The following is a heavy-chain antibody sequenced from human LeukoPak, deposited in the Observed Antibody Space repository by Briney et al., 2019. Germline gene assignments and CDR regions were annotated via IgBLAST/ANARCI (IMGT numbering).Heavy chain of an antibody. V-gene: IGHV4-39*01. CDR3: ARRGSGWYRESQKGFDP. CDR1: GGSISSSSYY. Sequence: PSETLSLTCTVSGGSISSSSYYWGWIRQPPGKGLEWIGSIYYSGSTYYNPSLKSRVTISVDTSKNQFSLKLSSVTAADTAVYYCARRGSGWYRESQKGFDPWGQGTLVTVSS. D-gene: IGHD6-19*01. J-gene: IGHJ5*02. CDR2: IYYSGST.